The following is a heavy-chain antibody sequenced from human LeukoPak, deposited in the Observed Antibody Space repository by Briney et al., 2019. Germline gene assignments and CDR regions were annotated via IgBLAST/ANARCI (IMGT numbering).Heavy chain of an antibody. CDR2: FDPEDGET. V-gene: IGHV1-24*01. CDR1: GYTLTELS. Sequence: ASVKVSCKVSGYTLTELSMHWVRQAPGKGLEWMGGFDPEDGETIYAQKFQGRVTMTEDTSTDTAYMELSSLRSEDTAVYYCATDRRPLKGIAAAGPYYMDVSRKGTTVTVSS. CDR3: ATDRRPLKGIAAAGPYYMDV. J-gene: IGHJ6*03. D-gene: IGHD6-13*01.